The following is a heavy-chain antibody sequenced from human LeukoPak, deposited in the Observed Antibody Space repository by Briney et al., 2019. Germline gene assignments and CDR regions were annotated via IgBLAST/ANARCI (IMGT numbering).Heavy chain of an antibody. CDR1: GFTFSSYA. D-gene: IGHD3-3*01. J-gene: IGHJ6*03. V-gene: IGHV3-23*01. Sequence: PGGSLRLSCAASGFTFSSYAMSWVRQAPGKGLEWVSAISGSGGSTYYADSVKGRFTISRDNSKNTLYLQMNSLRAEDTAVYYCAKDAPPYYDFWSGYYYYYYYYMDVWGKGTTVTVSS. CDR2: ISGSGGST. CDR3: AKDAPPYYDFWSGYYYYYYYYMDV.